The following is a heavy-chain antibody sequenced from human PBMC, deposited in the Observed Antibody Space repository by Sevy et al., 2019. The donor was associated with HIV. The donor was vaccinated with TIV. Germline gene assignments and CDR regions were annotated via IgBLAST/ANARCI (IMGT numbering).Heavy chain of an antibody. CDR1: GFIFNSYG. D-gene: IGHD1-26*01. CDR2: ISGSGGSI. CDR3: HGVGTTTNFDY. J-gene: IGHJ4*02. V-gene: IGHV3-23*01. Sequence: GGSLRLSCAASGFIFNSYGMSWVRQAPGKGMEWDSGISGSGGSIYYADSVKGRFTISRDNFKNTLYLQMNSLRAEDTAVYYCHGVGTTTNFDYWGQGTLVTVSS.